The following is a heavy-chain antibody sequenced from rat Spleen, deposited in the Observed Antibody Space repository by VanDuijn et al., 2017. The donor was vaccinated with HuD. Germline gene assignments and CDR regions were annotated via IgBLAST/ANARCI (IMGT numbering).Heavy chain of an antibody. D-gene: IGHD5-1*01. CDR2: IWTGGST. CDR1: GFSLTSYN. CDR3: ARESRTGNYFDY. J-gene: IGHJ2*01. Sequence: QVQLKESGPGLVQPSQTLSLTCTVSGFSLTSYNVHWVRQPTGKGLDWMGIIWTGGSTDYNSALKSRLSISRETSKSQVFLKMNSLRTEDIATYYCARESRTGNYFDYWGQGVMVTVSS. V-gene: IGHV2-30*01.